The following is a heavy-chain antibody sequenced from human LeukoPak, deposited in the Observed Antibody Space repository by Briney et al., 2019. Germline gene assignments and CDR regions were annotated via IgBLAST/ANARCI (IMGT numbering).Heavy chain of an antibody. CDR2: ITAFGENT. D-gene: IGHD6-19*01. CDR1: GFMFSSYA. Sequence: GASLRPSCEASGFMFSSYAMNWVRQTPERGLEWVSAITAFGENTYHADSVKGRFTISTDTSRSTLAQQMNSLRYEETAVYYCAKGWHVAGDIKDWFALWGQGTLVTVSS. V-gene: IGHV3-23*01. J-gene: IGHJ5*02. CDR3: AKGWHVAGDIKDWFAL.